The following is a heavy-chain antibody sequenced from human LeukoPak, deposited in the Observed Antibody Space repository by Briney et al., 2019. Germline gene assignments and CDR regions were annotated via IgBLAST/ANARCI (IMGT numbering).Heavy chain of an antibody. J-gene: IGHJ5*02. CDR3: ARNFVDTAMVPAYSWFDP. V-gene: IGHV1-2*02. Sequence: ASVKVSCKASGYTFTGYYMHWVRQAPGQGLEWMGWINPNSGGTNYAQKLQGRVTMTTDTSTSTAYMELRSLRSDDTAVYYCARNFVDTAMVPAYSWFDPWGQGTLVTVSS. CDR2: INPNSGGT. CDR1: GYTFTGYY. D-gene: IGHD5-18*01.